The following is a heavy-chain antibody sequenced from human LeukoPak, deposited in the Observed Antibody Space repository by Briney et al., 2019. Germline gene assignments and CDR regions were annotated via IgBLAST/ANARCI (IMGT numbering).Heavy chain of an antibody. CDR2: INHSGST. CDR1: GGSFSGYY. J-gene: IGHJ5*02. V-gene: IGHV4-34*01. CDR3: ARGAHRGRGWLFGGINWFGP. D-gene: IGHD3-22*01. Sequence: PSETLSLTCAVYGGSFSGYYWSWIRQPPGKGLEWIGEINHSGSTNYNPSLKSRVTISVDTSKNQFSLKLSSVTAADTAVYYCARGAHRGRGWLFGGINWFGPWGQGTLVTVSS.